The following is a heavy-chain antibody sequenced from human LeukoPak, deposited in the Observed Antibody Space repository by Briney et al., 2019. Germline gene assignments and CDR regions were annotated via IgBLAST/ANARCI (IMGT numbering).Heavy chain of an antibody. D-gene: IGHD2-8*01. Sequence: GASVKVSCKASGHTFTGYYMHWVRQAPGQGLEWMGWISAYNGNTNYAQKLQGRVTMTTDTSTSTAYMELRSLRSDDTAVYYCARASILSAAFDIWGQGTMVTVSS. CDR3: ARASILSAAFDI. CDR2: ISAYNGNT. V-gene: IGHV1-18*04. CDR1: GHTFTGYY. J-gene: IGHJ3*02.